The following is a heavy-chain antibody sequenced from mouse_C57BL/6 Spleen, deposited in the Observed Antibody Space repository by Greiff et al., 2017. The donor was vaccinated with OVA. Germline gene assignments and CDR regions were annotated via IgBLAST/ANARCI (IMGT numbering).Heavy chain of an antibody. D-gene: IGHD2-3*01. J-gene: IGHJ2*01. CDR3: ARFIYDDYALDD. CDR1: GYTFTSYW. V-gene: IGHV1-69*01. CDR2: IDPSDSYT. Sequence: QVQLQQPGAELVMPGASVKLSCKASGYTFTSYWMHWVKQRPGQGLEWIGAIDPSDSYTNYNQKFKGKSTLTVDKSSSTAYMQLSSLTSEDSAVYYCARFIYDDYALDDWGKGTTLTVSS.